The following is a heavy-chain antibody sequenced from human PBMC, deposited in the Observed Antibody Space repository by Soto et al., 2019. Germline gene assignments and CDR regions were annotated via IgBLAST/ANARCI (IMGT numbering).Heavy chain of an antibody. D-gene: IGHD6-19*01. Sequence: EVQLLESGGGLVQPGGSLRLPCAASGFTFSRYVMSWVRQAPGKGLEWVSGISGSGGSTYHADSVKGRFTISRDNSKNTLYLQMNSLRVEDTAIYYCAKGKISSGWLLDYWGQGTLVTGSS. CDR1: GFTFSRYV. J-gene: IGHJ4*02. V-gene: IGHV3-23*01. CDR3: AKGKISSGWLLDY. CDR2: ISGSGGST.